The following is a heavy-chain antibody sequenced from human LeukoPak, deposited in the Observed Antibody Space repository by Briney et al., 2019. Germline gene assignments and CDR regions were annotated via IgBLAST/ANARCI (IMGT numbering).Heavy chain of an antibody. Sequence: PGGSLRLSCAASGFTFGSYWMHWVRQAPGKGLVWVSRINSDGSSTTYADSVKGRFTISRDNAKNTLYLQMNSLRDEDTAVHYCAMDRIDSSGYFGHWGQGTLVTVSS. D-gene: IGHD3-22*01. CDR2: INSDGSST. CDR1: GFTFGSYW. V-gene: IGHV3-74*03. J-gene: IGHJ4*02. CDR3: AMDRIDSSGYFGH.